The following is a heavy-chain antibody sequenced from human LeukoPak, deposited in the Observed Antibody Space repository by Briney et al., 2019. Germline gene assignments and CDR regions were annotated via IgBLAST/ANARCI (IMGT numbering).Heavy chain of an antibody. Sequence: GGSLRLSCAASGFTVSSNYMSWVRQAPGKGLEWVSVIYSGGSTYYADSVKGRFTISRDNSKNTLYLPMNSPRAEDTAVYYCARGPPLFGEHYYYYGMDVWGQGTTVTVSS. J-gene: IGHJ6*02. V-gene: IGHV3-66*02. CDR1: GFTVSSNY. CDR2: IYSGGST. CDR3: ARGPPLFGEHYYYYGMDV. D-gene: IGHD3-10*01.